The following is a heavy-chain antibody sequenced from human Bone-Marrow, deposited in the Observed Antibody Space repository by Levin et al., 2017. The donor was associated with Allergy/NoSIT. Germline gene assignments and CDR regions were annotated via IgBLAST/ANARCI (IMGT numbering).Heavy chain of an antibody. Sequence: GESLKISCAASGFTFSVYGMNWVRQAPGKGLEWVSYITASDSTALYADSVKGRFTISRDNAKNSLYLQMNSLRAEDTAVYYCARGGSGGWSDQFFRNWGQGTLVTVSS. CDR3: ARGGSGGWSDQFFRN. D-gene: IGHD6-19*01. CDR2: ITASDSTA. CDR1: GFTFSVYG. V-gene: IGHV3-48*01. J-gene: IGHJ1*01.